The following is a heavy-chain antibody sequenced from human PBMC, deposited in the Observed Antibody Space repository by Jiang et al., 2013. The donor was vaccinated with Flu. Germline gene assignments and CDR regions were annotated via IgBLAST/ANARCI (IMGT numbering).Heavy chain of an antibody. D-gene: IGHD6-13*01. J-gene: IGHJ4*02. CDR1: SA. CDR3: AKDRAAASKSFDF. Sequence: SAMHWVRQAPGQGLEWMGWINAGNGNRRYSEKFKGRVTITRDTSATTVYMELSSLTSEDTAVYYCAKDRAAASKSFDFWGQGTLVTVSS. CDR2: INAGNGNR. V-gene: IGHV1-3*01.